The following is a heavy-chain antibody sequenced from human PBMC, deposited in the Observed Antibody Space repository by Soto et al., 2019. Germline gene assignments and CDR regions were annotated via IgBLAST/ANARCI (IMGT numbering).Heavy chain of an antibody. J-gene: IGHJ4*02. CDR2: IWYDGSNK. V-gene: IGHV3-33*01. Sequence: VGSLRLSCAASGFTFSSYGMHWVRQAPGKGLEWVAVIWYDGSNKYYADSVKGRFTISRDNSKNTLYLQMNSLRAEDTAVYYCARDLGSSGEGWYWGQGTLVTVSS. D-gene: IGHD6-19*01. CDR3: ARDLGSSGEGWY. CDR1: GFTFSSYG.